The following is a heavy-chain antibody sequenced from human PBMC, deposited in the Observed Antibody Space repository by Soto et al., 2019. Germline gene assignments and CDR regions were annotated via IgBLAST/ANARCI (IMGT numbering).Heavy chain of an antibody. V-gene: IGHV3-23*01. CDR2: ISGSGGST. CDR3: AKGPWGLLVYTYFQH. D-gene: IGHD6-6*01. Sequence: GGSLRLSCVASGFTFSSYAMSWVRQAPGKGLEWVSAISGSGGSTYYADSVKGRFTISRDNSKNTLYLQMNSLRAEDTAVYYCAKGPWGLLVYTYFQHWGQGTLVTVSS. J-gene: IGHJ1*01. CDR1: GFTFSSYA.